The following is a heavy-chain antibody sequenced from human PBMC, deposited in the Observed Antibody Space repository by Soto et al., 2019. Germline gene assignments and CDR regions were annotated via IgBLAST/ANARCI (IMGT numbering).Heavy chain of an antibody. D-gene: IGHD3-10*01. CDR2: ISSSGATI. CDR3: ARGTVTVGELFH. J-gene: IGHJ4*02. CDR1: GFTFTDYY. Sequence: PWGSLRLSCAASGFTFTDYYMSCIRQAPWKWLEWVSYISSSGATIYYADPVKGRFTISRDNAKNSLYLQMNSLTAEDTAVYYCARGTVTVGELFHWGQGTLVTVSS. V-gene: IGHV3-11*01.